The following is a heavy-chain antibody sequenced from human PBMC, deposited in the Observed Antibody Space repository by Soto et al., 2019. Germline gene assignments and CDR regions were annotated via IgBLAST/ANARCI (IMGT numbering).Heavy chain of an antibody. D-gene: IGHD2-21*02. Sequence: QVQLQQWGAGLLKPSETLSLTCAVYGGSFSGYYWSWIRQPPGKGLEWIGQINHSGSTNYNPSLKSRVTISVDTSKNQFSLKLSSVTAADTAVYYCARSPMGLLVRYYCDYWGQGTLVTVSS. V-gene: IGHV4-34*01. CDR1: GGSFSGYY. CDR3: ARSPMGLLVRYYCDY. CDR2: INHSGST. J-gene: IGHJ4*02.